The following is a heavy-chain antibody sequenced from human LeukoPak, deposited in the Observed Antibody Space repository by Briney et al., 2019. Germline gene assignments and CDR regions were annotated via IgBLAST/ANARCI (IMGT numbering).Heavy chain of an antibody. Sequence: SSEALSLTCTVSGGSIRNYYWNWIRQPPGKGLEWIGYIYYSGSTNYNPSLKSRVTISVDTSKNQFSLKLSSVTAADTAVYYCAREIAFSSYYFDYWGQGTLVTVSS. CDR1: GGSIRNYY. CDR3: AREIAFSSYYFDY. V-gene: IGHV4-59*01. D-gene: IGHD6-13*01. CDR2: IYYSGST. J-gene: IGHJ4*02.